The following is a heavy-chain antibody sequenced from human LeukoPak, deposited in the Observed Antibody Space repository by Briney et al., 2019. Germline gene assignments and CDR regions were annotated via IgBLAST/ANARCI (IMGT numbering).Heavy chain of an antibody. CDR3: ARSRYSSSWSDFDY. J-gene: IGHJ4*02. CDR2: IYYSGST. Sequence: SETLSLTCTVSGGSISSYYWSWIRQPPGKGLEWIGYIYYSGSTNYNPSLKSRVTISVDTSKNQFFLKLSSVTAADTAVYYCARSRYSSSWSDFDYWGQGTLVTVSS. V-gene: IGHV4-59*08. CDR1: GGSISSYY. D-gene: IGHD6-13*01.